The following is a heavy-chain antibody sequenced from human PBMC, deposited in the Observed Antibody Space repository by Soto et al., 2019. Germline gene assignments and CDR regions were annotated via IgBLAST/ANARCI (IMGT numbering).Heavy chain of an antibody. J-gene: IGHJ6*02. V-gene: IGHV3-64*01. CDR1: GFTFSSDS. Sequence: GSLRLSCAASGFTFSSDSMHWVRQAPGKGLEYVSAITSNGGNTDYASSVKGRFTISRDNSKNTLYLQMGSLRAEDMAVYYCARRIPFGYGMDVWGQGTTVTVSS. D-gene: IGHD2-21*01. CDR2: ITSNGGNT. CDR3: ARRIPFGYGMDV.